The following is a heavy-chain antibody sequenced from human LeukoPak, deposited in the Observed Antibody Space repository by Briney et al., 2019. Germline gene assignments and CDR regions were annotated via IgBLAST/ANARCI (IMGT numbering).Heavy chain of an antibody. CDR2: ISAKNGNT. J-gene: IGHJ6*02. V-gene: IGHV1-18*01. D-gene: IGHD3-3*01. Sequence: ASVKVSCKTSGYTFTYYGISLVRQAPGQGLDWMGYISAKNGNTSYAQKFQGRVTMTTDTSTSTAYMELRSLKSADTAVYYCARGGFGAGTDYNYGMDVWGQGTTVTVSS. CDR3: ARGGFGAGTDYNYGMDV. CDR1: GYTFTYYG.